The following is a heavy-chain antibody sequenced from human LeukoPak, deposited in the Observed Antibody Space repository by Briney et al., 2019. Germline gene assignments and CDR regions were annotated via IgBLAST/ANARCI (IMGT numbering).Heavy chain of an antibody. CDR3: IRDLFDDYSLDY. Sequence: PGGSLRLSCAASGSTFSSDWMHWVRQAAGKGLVWVSRINNDGSTTAYADSVKGRFTISRDNAKNTLYLQMNSLRAEDTAVYYCIRDLFDDYSLDYWGQGALVTVSS. CDR1: GSTFSSDW. J-gene: IGHJ4*02. CDR2: INNDGSTT. D-gene: IGHD3-16*01. V-gene: IGHV3-74*01.